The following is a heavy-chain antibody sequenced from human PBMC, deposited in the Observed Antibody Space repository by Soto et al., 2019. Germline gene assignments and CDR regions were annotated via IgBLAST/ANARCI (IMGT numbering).Heavy chain of an antibody. CDR1: GLTFGNYW. D-gene: IGHD3-10*01. CDR3: ATAGVDY. CDR2: MNSDGSTT. V-gene: IGHV3-74*01. J-gene: IGHJ4*02. Sequence: GGSLRLSCAASGLTFGNYWMHWVRQAPGKGLEWVSRMNSDGSTTNYADSVKGRFTVPRDNARNTLHLQMNSLRAEDTAVYYCATAGVDYWGPGTLVTVSS.